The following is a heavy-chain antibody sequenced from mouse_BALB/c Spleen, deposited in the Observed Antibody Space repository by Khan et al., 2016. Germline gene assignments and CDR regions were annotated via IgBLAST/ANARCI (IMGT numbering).Heavy chain of an antibody. CDR1: GYTFTTAG. V-gene: IGHV9-4*02. CDR2: INTRSGVP. Sequence: QIQLVQSGPELKKPGETVRISCKASGYTFTTAGMQWVQKMPGKGLKWIGWINTRSGVPKYAEDFKGRSAFSLETSASTAYLQISNLKNEDTATYFCARSANYFDYWGEGTTVTVSS. CDR3: ARSANYFDY. J-gene: IGHJ2*01. D-gene: IGHD6-1*01.